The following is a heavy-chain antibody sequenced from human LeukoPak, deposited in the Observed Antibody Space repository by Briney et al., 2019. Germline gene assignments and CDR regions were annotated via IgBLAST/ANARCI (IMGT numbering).Heavy chain of an antibody. CDR2: IYSGGDT. V-gene: IGHV3-53*01. J-gene: IGHJ3*01. D-gene: IGHD2-15*01. CDR1: GFTVSTTH. CDR3: ARGYVRAFDF. Sequence: RGSLRLSCAASGFTVSTTHMSWVRQAPGKGLEWASVIYSGGDTYYSDSVKGRFTVSRDNSKNTLYLQMNSLSAEDTAVYYCARGYVRAFDFWGQGTMVTVSS.